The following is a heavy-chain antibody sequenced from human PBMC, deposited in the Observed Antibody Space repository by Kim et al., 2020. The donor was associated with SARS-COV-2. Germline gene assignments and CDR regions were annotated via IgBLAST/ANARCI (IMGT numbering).Heavy chain of an antibody. CDR3: ARDYPIYDSSGRNWFDP. Sequence: ASVKVSCKASGYTFTSYAMNWVRQAPGQGLEWMGWINTNTGNPTYAQGFTGRFVFSLDTSVSTAYLQISSLKAEDTAVYYCARDYPIYDSSGRNWFDPWGQGTLVTVSS. D-gene: IGHD3-22*01. CDR2: INTNTGNP. CDR1: GYTFTSYA. J-gene: IGHJ5*02. V-gene: IGHV7-4-1*02.